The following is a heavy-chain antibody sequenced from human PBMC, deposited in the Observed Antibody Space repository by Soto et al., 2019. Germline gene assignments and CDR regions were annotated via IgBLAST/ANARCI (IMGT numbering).Heavy chain of an antibody. V-gene: IGHV1-69*12. Sequence: QVQLVQSGAEVKKPGSSVKVSCKASGGTFSSYAISWVRQAPGQGLEWMGGIIPIFGTANYAQKFQGRVKITADESTSTAYMELSSLRSEDTAVYYCARAPRGYGVYGVAVRHGMDVWGQGTTVTVSS. J-gene: IGHJ6*02. CDR2: IIPIFGTA. CDR1: GGTFSSYA. CDR3: ARAPRGYGVYGVAVRHGMDV. D-gene: IGHD4-17*01.